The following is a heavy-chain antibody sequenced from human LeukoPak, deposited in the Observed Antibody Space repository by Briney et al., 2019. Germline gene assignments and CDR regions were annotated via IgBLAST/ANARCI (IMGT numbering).Heavy chain of an antibody. V-gene: IGHV4-30-4*08. J-gene: IGHJ4*02. Sequence: SETLSLTXTVSGGSISSGDSYWSWIRQPPGKGLECIGYIYYSGSPFYNPSLKSRVTISVDTSKNHFSLNLSSVTAADTAVYYCARGNNPYYFDYWGQGTLVTVSS. CDR3: ARGNNPYYFDY. D-gene: IGHD2/OR15-2a*01. CDR1: GGSISSGDSY. CDR2: IYYSGSP.